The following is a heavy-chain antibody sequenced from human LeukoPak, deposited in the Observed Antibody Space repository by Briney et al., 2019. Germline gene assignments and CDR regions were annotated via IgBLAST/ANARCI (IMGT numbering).Heavy chain of an antibody. J-gene: IGHJ4*02. D-gene: IGHD2-2*01. V-gene: IGHV1-2*02. CDR1: GYTFTGYY. CDR3: ARLPDSSTRGDY. CDR2: INPNSGGT. Sequence: ASVTVSCKASGYTFTGYYMHWVRQAPGQGLEWMAWINPNSGGTNYAQKFQGRVTLTRDTSVSTAYMELTSLTSDDTALYYCARLPDSSTRGDYWGQGTLVTVSS.